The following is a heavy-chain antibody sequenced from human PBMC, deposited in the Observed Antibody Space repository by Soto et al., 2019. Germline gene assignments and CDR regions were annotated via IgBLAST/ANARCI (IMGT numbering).Heavy chain of an antibody. CDR3: ARTHSALWADH. Sequence: GESLKISCKGSGYSFTNYWIGWVRQMPGKGLEWMGIIYTGDSNPTYSPSFQGQVTISADKSISTAYLQWSSLKASDTAMYYCARTHSALWADHWGQGTLVTVSS. D-gene: IGHD2-21*01. V-gene: IGHV5-51*01. J-gene: IGHJ4*02. CDR1: GYSFTNYW. CDR2: IYTGDSNP.